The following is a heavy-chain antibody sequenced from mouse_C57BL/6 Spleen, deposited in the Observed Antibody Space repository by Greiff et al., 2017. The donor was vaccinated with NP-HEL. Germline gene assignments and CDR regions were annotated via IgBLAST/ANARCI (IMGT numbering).Heavy chain of an antibody. CDR2: IDPETGGT. V-gene: IGHV1-15*01. J-gene: IGHJ4*01. CDR3: NWDDYAMDY. D-gene: IGHD4-1*01. CDR1: GYTFTDYE. Sequence: QVQLQPSGAELVRPGASVTLSCKASGYTFTDYEMHWVKQTPVHGLEWIGAIDPETGGTAYTQKFKGKAILTADKSSSTAYMELRSLTSEDSAVYYWNWDDYAMDYWGQGTSVTVSS.